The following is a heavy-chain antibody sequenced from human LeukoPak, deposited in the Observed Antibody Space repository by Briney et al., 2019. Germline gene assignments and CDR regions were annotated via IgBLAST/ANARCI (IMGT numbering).Heavy chain of an antibody. D-gene: IGHD6-19*01. V-gene: IGHV3-48*02. CDR2: ISRSSSTI. CDR1: GFTFSSYS. CDR3: ARSSQWLFPKGGFDY. Sequence: GGSLRLSCAASGFTFSSYSMHWVRQAPGKGLEWVSYISRSSSTIYYADSVKGRSTISRDNAKNSLYLQMNSLRDEDTAEYYCARSSQWLFPKGGFDYWGQGTLVTVSS. J-gene: IGHJ4*02.